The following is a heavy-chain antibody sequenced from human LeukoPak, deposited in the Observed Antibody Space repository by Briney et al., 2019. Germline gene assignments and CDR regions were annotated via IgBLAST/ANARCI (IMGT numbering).Heavy chain of an antibody. CDR3: GGPNPLLERPSAMDV. CDR2: IKQDGSEK. CDR1: GFTFRNFW. Sequence: GGSLRLSCAASGFTFRNFWMTWVRQAPGKGLEWVANIKQDGSEKHYVDSVKGRFTISRDNAKNSLYLQMNSLRAEDTAVYYCGGPNPLLERPSAMDVWGQGTTVTVPS. J-gene: IGHJ6*02. D-gene: IGHD6-25*01. V-gene: IGHV3-7*03.